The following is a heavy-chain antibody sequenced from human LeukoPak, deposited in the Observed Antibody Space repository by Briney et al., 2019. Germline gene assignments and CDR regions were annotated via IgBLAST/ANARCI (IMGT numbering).Heavy chain of an antibody. CDR1: GYSFTSYW. CDR3: ARKYCSGGSCGWFDP. D-gene: IGHD2-15*01. V-gene: IGHV5-51*01. Sequence: GESLKISCKGSGYSFTSYWIGWVRQMPGKGLEWMGIIYPGDSDTRYSPSFQGQVTISADKTISTAYLQWSSLKASDTAMYYCARKYCSGGSCGWFDPWGQGTLVTVSS. J-gene: IGHJ5*02. CDR2: IYPGDSDT.